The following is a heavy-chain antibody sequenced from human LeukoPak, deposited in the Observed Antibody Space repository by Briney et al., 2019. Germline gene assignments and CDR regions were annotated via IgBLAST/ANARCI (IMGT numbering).Heavy chain of an antibody. CDR2: ISYDGSNK. Sequence: PGGSLRLSCAASGFTFSSYGMHWVRQAPGKGLEWVAVISYDGSNKYYADSVKGRFTIPRHNSKNTLYLQMNSLGAEDTAVYYCAKDREVYYYDSSGPDYWGEGTLVTVSS. V-gene: IGHV3-30*18. J-gene: IGHJ4*02. CDR3: AKDREVYYYDSSGPDY. D-gene: IGHD3-22*01. CDR1: GFTFSSYG.